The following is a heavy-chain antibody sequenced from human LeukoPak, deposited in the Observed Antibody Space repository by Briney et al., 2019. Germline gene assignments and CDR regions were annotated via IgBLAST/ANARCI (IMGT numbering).Heavy chain of an antibody. Sequence: PGGSLRLSCAASGFTFSSYAMSWVRQAPGKGLEWVSAISGSGGSTYYADSVKGRFTISRDNSKNTLYLQMNGLRAEDTAVYYCAKVSRERGYTLFDYWGQGTLVTVSS. J-gene: IGHJ4*02. CDR3: AKVSRERGYTLFDY. CDR1: GFTFSSYA. V-gene: IGHV3-23*01. CDR2: ISGSGGST. D-gene: IGHD5-12*01.